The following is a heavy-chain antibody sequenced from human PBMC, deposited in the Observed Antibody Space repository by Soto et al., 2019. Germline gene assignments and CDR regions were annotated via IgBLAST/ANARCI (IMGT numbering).Heavy chain of an antibody. J-gene: IGHJ5*02. CDR2: IYYSGST. Sequence: SETLSLTCTSSGVSISSGGYYWSWIRQHPGKGLEWIGYIYYSGSTYYNPSLKSRVTISVDTSKNQFSLKLSSVTAADTAVYYCARNPANGGYCSSTSCYDPHNWFDPWGQGTLVTVSS. D-gene: IGHD2-2*01. CDR1: GVSISSGGYY. CDR3: ARNPANGGYCSSTSCYDPHNWFDP. V-gene: IGHV4-31*03.